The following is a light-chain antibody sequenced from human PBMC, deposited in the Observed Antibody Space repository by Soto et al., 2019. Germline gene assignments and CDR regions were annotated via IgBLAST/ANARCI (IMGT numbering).Light chain of an antibody. V-gene: IGKV1-39*01. CDR1: QSVRGF. J-gene: IGKJ1*01. CDR3: QHRRT. CDR2: DAS. Sequence: DIQMTQSPSSLSASVGDRVSITCRASQSVRGFLNWYQQKPGKAPNLLIYDASTLQSGVPSRFSGSGSGTDFTLTISSLQPEDFATYYCQHRRTCGQGTKVEIK.